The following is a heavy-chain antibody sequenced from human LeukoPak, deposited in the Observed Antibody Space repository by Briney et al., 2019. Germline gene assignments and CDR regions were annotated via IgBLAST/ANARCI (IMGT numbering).Heavy chain of an antibody. CDR3: TKDFWGGYYFSN. V-gene: IGHV3-49*04. D-gene: IGHD3-3*01. CDR1: GFTFGDYA. Sequence: PGGSLRLSCTASGFTFGDYAMSWVRQAPGKGLEWVGFIRSKAYGGTTEYAASVKGRFTISRDDSKSIAYLQMNSLKTEDTAVYYCTKDFWGGYYFSNWGQGTLVTVSS. CDR2: IRSKAYGGTT. J-gene: IGHJ4*02.